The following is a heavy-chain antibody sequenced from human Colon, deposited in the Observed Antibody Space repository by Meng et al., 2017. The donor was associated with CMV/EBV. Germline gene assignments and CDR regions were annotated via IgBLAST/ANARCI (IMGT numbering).Heavy chain of an antibody. CDR3: GRGDPDY. Sequence: EVQLMESGGGLGQPGGSLRLSCAASGFIFGQYWMNWVRQAPGKGLEWVANIRFDGSDKYYVDSVKGRFTISRDNARNSLYLEMNSLRVEDTAVYYCGRGDPDYWGQGTLVTVSS. J-gene: IGHJ4*02. CDR1: GFIFGQYW. V-gene: IGHV3-7*01. D-gene: IGHD5-24*01. CDR2: IRFDGSDK.